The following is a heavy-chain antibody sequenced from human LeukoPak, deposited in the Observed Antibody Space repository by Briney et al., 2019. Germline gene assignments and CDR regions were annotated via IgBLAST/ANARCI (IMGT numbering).Heavy chain of an antibody. J-gene: IGHJ4*02. CDR2: ISRSGNSI. CDR3: AKVRAPRQYYFDY. Sequence: GGSLRLSCAASGFTFSDYYMSWIRQAPGKGLEWVSDISRSGNSIYYADSVKGRFTISRDNTKNSVYLQMNSLRAEDTAVYYCAKVRAPRQYYFDYWGQGTLVTVSS. D-gene: IGHD1-26*01. V-gene: IGHV3-11*01. CDR1: GFTFSDYY.